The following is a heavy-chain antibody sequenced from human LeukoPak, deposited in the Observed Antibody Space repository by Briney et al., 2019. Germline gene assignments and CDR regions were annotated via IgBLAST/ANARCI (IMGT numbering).Heavy chain of an antibody. V-gene: IGHV6-1*01. CDR3: ALARSEYHYGMDV. Sequence: SQTLSLTCAISGDSVSSISVAWNWIRQSPSRGLEWLGRTYYRSKWYNEYAVSVKGRININPDPSKNQFSLQLSSVTPEDTAVYYRALARSEYHYGMDVWGQGATVTVSS. CDR2: TYYRSKWYN. J-gene: IGHJ6*02. CDR1: GDSVSSISVA.